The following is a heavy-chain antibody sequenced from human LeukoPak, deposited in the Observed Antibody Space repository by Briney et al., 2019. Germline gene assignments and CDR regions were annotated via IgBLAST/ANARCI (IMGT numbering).Heavy chain of an antibody. Sequence: PSETLSPTCTVSGGSISSYYWSWIRQPAGKGLEWIGRIYTSGSTNYNPSLKSRVTMSVDTSKNQFSLKLSFVTAADTAVYYCARDLNYYGSGGYLDYWGQGTLVTVSS. V-gene: IGHV4-4*07. D-gene: IGHD3-10*01. CDR2: IYTSGST. J-gene: IGHJ4*02. CDR1: GGSISSYY. CDR3: ARDLNYYGSGGYLDY.